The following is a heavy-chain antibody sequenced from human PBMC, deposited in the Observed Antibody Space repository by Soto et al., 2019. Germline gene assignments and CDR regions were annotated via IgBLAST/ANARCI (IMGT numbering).Heavy chain of an antibody. Sequence: GASVKVSCKASGYTFTSYYMHWVRQAPGQGLEWMGIINPSGGSTSYAQKFQGRVTMTRDTSTSTVYMELSSLRSEDTAVYYCARVWQQLVSGYYGMDVWGQRTAVTVSS. J-gene: IGHJ6*02. CDR2: INPSGGST. V-gene: IGHV1-46*01. D-gene: IGHD6-13*01. CDR1: GYTFTSYY. CDR3: ARVWQQLVSGYYGMDV.